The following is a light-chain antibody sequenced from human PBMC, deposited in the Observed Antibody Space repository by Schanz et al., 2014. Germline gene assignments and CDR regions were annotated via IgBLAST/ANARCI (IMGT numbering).Light chain of an antibody. V-gene: IGLV2-14*01. CDR1: SSDVGGYNY. Sequence: QSALTQPASVSGSPGQSITLSCTGTSSDVGGYNYVSWYQQHPGKAPKLMIYDVTNRPSGVSNRFSGSKSGNTASLSISGLQVEDEADYYCCSNAGRYTRVFGGGTKLTVL. CDR2: DVT. J-gene: IGLJ3*02. CDR3: CSNAGRYTRV.